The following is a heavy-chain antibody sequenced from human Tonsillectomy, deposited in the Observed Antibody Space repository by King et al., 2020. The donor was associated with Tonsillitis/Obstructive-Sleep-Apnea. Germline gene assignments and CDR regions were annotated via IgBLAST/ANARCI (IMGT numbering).Heavy chain of an antibody. V-gene: IGHV1-2*05. D-gene: IGHD6-19*01. CDR3: AREVAGILDYFDY. Sequence: QLVQSGAEVKKPGASVKVSCKASGYTFTGYYMHWGRQAPGQGLEWMGRINPNSGGTNYAQKFQGRVTMTRDTSISTAYMELSRLRSDDTVVYYCAREVAGILDYFDYWGQGTLVTVSS. CDR1: GYTFTGYY. CDR2: INPNSGGT. J-gene: IGHJ4*02.